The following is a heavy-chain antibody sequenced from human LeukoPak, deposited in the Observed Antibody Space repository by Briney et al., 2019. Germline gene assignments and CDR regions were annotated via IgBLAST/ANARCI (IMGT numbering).Heavy chain of an antibody. D-gene: IGHD2-15*01. V-gene: IGHV3-53*01. CDR2: FYRGDST. Sequence: GGSLRLSCAASGFTFSSYGMHWVRQAPGKGLEWVSFFYRGDSTYYAESVRGRFTISRDNSKNTLYLLMNSLIPEDTAVYYCAREVVSSPSYFDSWGQGTLVTVPS. CDR1: GFTFSSYG. J-gene: IGHJ4*02. CDR3: AREVVSSPSYFDS.